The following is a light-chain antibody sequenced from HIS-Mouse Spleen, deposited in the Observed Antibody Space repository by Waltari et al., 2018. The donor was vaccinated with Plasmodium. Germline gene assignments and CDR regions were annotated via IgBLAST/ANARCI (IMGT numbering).Light chain of an antibody. CDR1: SSDVGSYNL. V-gene: IGLV2-23*03. Sequence: QSALTQPASVSGSPGQSITISCPGTSSDVGSYNLVSWYQQHPGKAPKPMIYEGSKRPSGVSNRFSASKSGNTACLTISGLQAEDEADYYCCSYAGSSTFVFGGGTKLTVL. J-gene: IGLJ3*02. CDR2: EGS. CDR3: CSYAGSSTFV.